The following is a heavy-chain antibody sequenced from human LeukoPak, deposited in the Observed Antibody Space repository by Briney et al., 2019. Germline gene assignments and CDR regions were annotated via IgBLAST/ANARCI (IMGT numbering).Heavy chain of an antibody. CDR2: TYYNSKWYN. J-gene: IGHJ3*01. Sequence: SQTLSLTCAISGDXVSSNSVTWNWIRQSPSRGLEWLGRTYYNSKWYNDYAMSVKGRITISPDTSKNQFSLLLNSVTPEDSAVYYCARRSRSSSAFDFWGQGTRVTVSS. CDR1: GDXVSSNSVT. D-gene: IGHD6-6*01. V-gene: IGHV6-1*01. CDR3: ARRSRSSSAFDF.